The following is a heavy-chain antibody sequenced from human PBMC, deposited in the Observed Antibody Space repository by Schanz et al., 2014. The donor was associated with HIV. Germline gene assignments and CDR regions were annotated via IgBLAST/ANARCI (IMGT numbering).Heavy chain of an antibody. CDR1: GFTFSTYG. CDR2: ISYDGNNE. Sequence: QVQLVESGGGVVQPGRSLRLSCAASGFTFSTYGMHWVRQGPGKGLEWVAFISYDGNNEYYAASVKGRFTISRDNSKNTVYLQMNSLRAGDTAMYYCARGPMYAYWGQGNLVTVSS. J-gene: IGHJ4*02. D-gene: IGHD2-8*01. V-gene: IGHV3-30*03. CDR3: ARGPMYAY.